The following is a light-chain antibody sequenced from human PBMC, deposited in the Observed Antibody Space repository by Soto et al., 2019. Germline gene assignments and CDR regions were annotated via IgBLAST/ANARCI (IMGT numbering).Light chain of an antibody. CDR3: SSYTTSTTQV. J-gene: IGLJ2*01. V-gene: IGLV2-14*01. Sequence: QSALTQPASVSGSPGQSITISCTGTSRDVGSYNYVSWYQQHPGKAPKLMIYEVRNRPSGVSDRFSGSKSGKTASLTIFGLQAEDEADYYCSSYTTSTTQVFGGGTKVTAL. CDR2: EVR. CDR1: SRDVGSYNY.